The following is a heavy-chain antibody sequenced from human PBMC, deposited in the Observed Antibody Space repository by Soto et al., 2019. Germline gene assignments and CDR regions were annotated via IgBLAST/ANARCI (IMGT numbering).Heavy chain of an antibody. CDR2: IMPMFGSA. CDR3: ARESDGSATTGYFEY. J-gene: IGHJ4*02. Sequence: QVQLVQSGAEVKKPGSSVKVSCKASGGTFSNYGISWVRQAPGQGLEWMGAIMPMFGSANYAEKFQGRVTITADESTNTGYMEVSSLRSEDTAVYYCARESDGSATTGYFEYWGQGTPVTVSS. V-gene: IGHV1-69*12. D-gene: IGHD1-26*01. CDR1: GGTFSNYG.